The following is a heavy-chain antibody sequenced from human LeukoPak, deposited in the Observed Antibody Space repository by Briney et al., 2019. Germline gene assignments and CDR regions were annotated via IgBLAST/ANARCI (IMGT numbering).Heavy chain of an antibody. CDR1: GGSISSSSYY. D-gene: IGHD2-2*01. Sequence: NPSETLSLTCTVSGGSISSSSYYWGCIRQPPGKGLEWIGSIYYSGSTYYNPSLKSRVTISVDRSKNQFSLKLSPVTAADTAVYYCARLQYQLPAPDYWGQGTLVTVSS. J-gene: IGHJ4*02. CDR3: ARLQYQLPAPDY. CDR2: IYYSGST. V-gene: IGHV4-39*07.